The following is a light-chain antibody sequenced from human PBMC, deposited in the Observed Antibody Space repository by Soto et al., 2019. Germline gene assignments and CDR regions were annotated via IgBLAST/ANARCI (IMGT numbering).Light chain of an antibody. J-gene: IGKJ5*01. CDR2: WAS. V-gene: IGKV4-1*01. CDR3: QQYYSTLIT. Sequence: DIALTQSPDSLTLSLGERATINCKSSRSVLYSSYNKSYLAWYQVKPGRTPKTLFSWASTREPGVPDRFSGSGSGTYFTLTISSPQAEDVTVYYCQQYYSTLITFGQGTRLEIK. CDR1: RSVLYSSYNKSY.